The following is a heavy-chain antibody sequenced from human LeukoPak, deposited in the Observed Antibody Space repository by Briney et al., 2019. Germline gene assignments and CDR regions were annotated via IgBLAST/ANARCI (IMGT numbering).Heavy chain of an antibody. D-gene: IGHD1-1*01. Sequence: PGETLRLPCAVSGFTFSNFWMSWVRQAPGTGLEWVANIHTEGNEKYHVESVKGRFTISRDNAKNSLFLQMNGLRVEDTAVYYCARGDDFSGDHWGQGTLVTVSS. CDR1: GFTFSNFW. J-gene: IGHJ4*02. CDR3: ARGDDFSGDH. CDR2: IHTEGNEK. V-gene: IGHV3-7*04.